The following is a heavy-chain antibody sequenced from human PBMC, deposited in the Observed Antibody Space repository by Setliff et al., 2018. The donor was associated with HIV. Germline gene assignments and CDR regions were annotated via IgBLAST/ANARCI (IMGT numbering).Heavy chain of an antibody. CDR3: ARDGPLEGSYRYYYYYMDV. D-gene: IGHD3-10*01. CDR1: GGSISSHY. V-gene: IGHV4-59*11. CDR2: TYYSGST. J-gene: IGHJ6*03. Sequence: SETLSLTCTVSGGSISSHYWSRIRQPPGKGLEWIGYTYYSGSTNYNPSLKSRVTISVDTSKNQFSLKLSSVTAADTAVYYCARDGPLEGSYRYYYYYMDVWGKGTTVTVSS.